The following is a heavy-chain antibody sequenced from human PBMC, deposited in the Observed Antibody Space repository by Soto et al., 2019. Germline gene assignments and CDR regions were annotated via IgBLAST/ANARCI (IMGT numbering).Heavy chain of an antibody. Sequence: VKVSCKASGGTFSSYAISWVRQAPGQGLEWMGGIIPIFGTANYAQKFQGRVTITADESTSTAYMELSSLRSEDTAVYYCAREEAGIAVAGTLGYNWFGPWGQGTLVTVSS. D-gene: IGHD6-19*01. V-gene: IGHV1-69*13. J-gene: IGHJ5*02. CDR1: GGTFSSYA. CDR2: IIPIFGTA. CDR3: AREEAGIAVAGTLGYNWFGP.